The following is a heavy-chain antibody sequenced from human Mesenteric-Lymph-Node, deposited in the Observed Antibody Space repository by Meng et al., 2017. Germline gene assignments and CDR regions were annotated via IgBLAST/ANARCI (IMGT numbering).Heavy chain of an antibody. CDR2: IKQDGSEK. V-gene: IGHV3-7*03. J-gene: IGHJ4*02. CDR1: GLTFSSYW. CDR3: AKEPYTGSYSPDYYFYFDY. Sequence: GESLKISCVASGLTFSSYWMTWVRQAPGKGLEWVANIKQDGSEKYYVDSVKGRFTISRDNAKNSLSLQMNSLRAEDTAIYYCAKEPYTGSYSPDYYFYFDYWGQGTLVTVSS. D-gene: IGHD1-26*01.